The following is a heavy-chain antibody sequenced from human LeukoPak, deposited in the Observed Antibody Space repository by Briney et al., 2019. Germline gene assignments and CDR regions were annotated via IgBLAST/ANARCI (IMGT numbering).Heavy chain of an antibody. CDR3: ARDGVKSSGWFYYYYMDV. D-gene: IGHD6-19*01. J-gene: IGHJ6*03. V-gene: IGHV3-21*01. CDR2: ISSSSSYI. CDR1: GFTFSSYS. Sequence: GGSLRLSCAASGFTFSSYSMNWVRQAPGKGLEWVSSISSSSSYIYYADSVKGRFTISRDNAKNSLYLQMNSLRAEDTAVYYCARDGVKSSGWFYYYYMDVWGKGTTVTVSS.